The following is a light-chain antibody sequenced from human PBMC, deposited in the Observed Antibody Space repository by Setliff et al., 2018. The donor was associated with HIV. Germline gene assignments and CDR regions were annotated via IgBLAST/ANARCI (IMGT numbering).Light chain of an antibody. V-gene: IGLV2-14*03. CDR1: SSDVGDYNY. Sequence: QSVLTQPASVSGSPGQSITISCTGTSSDVGDYNYVSWYQQHPGKAPKLMISDVSNRPSGVSNRFSGSKSGNAASLTISGLQAEDEADYYCCSFTSSNTYVFGTGTKVTVL. J-gene: IGLJ1*01. CDR2: DVS. CDR3: CSFTSSNTYV.